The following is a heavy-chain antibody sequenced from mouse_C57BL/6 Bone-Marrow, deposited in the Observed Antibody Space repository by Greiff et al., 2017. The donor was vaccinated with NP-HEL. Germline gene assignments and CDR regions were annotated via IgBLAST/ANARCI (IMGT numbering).Heavy chain of an antibody. V-gene: IGHV5-12*01. CDR1: GFTFSDYY. Sequence: EVQVVESGGGLVQPGGSLKLSCAASGFTFSDYYMYWVRQTPEKRLEWVVYISNGGGSTYYPDTVKGRFTISRDNAKNTLYLQMSRLKSEDTAMYYCARRDYYGSSDLYWYFDVWGTGTTVTVSS. CDR2: ISNGGGST. D-gene: IGHD1-1*01. J-gene: IGHJ1*03. CDR3: ARRDYYGSSDLYWYFDV.